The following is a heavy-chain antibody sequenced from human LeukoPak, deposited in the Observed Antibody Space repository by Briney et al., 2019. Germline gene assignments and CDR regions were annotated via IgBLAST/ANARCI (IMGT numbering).Heavy chain of an antibody. Sequence: PSETLSLTCAVSGYSISSDYYWGCIRQPPGTGLEWIGSIYHTGNTYYRPSLKSRITMSVDTSKNQFSLKLRSVTAADTAVYYCARVDYSDSSTYPGNWYFDLWGRGTLVTVSS. J-gene: IGHJ2*01. V-gene: IGHV4-38-2*01. D-gene: IGHD3-22*01. CDR2: IYHTGNT. CDR3: ARVDYSDSSTYPGNWYFDL. CDR1: GYSISSDYY.